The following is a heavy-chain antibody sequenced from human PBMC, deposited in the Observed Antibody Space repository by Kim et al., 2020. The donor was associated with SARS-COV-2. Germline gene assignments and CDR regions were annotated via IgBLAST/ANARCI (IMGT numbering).Heavy chain of an antibody. CDR2: ISYDGSNK. V-gene: IGHV3-30*03. J-gene: IGHJ4*02. CDR3: ATDIVVVPDEAGIDY. Sequence: GGSLRLSCAASGFTFSSYGMHWVRQAPGKGLEWVAVISYDGSNKYYADSVKGRFTISRDNSKNTLYLQMNSLRAEDTAVYYCATDIVVVPDEAGIDYWGQGTLVTVSS. D-gene: IGHD2-2*01. CDR1: GFTFSSYG.